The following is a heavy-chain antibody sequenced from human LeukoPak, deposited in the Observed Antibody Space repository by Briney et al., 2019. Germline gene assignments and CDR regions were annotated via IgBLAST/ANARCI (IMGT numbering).Heavy chain of an antibody. Sequence: SETLSLTCTVSGGSIRCYHGSWIRQPAGKGLEGIGRIYTSGSTNYNPSLKSRVTMSVDTSKNPFSLQLSSVTAADTAVYYCARDRSATYYYDSSGYYYYYFDYWGQGTLVTVSS. CDR1: GGSIRCYH. CDR3: ARDRSATYYYDSSGYYYYYFDY. V-gene: IGHV4-4*07. D-gene: IGHD3-22*01. J-gene: IGHJ4*02. CDR2: IYTSGST.